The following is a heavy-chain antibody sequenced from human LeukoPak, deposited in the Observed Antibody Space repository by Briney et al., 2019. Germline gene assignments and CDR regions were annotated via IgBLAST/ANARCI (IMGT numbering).Heavy chain of an antibody. D-gene: IGHD3-22*01. V-gene: IGHV3-23*01. CDR3: AKSSYYDSSGYYRGYYFDY. CDR2: ISGSGGST. J-gene: IGHJ4*02. CDR1: GFTFSTCA. Sequence: HPGGSLRLSCAASGFTFSTCAMSWVRQAPGKGLEWVSAISGSGGSTNYADSVKGRVTVSRDNSKSTLYLQMNSLRAEDTAVYYCAKSSYYDSSGYYRGYYFDYWGQGTLVTVSS.